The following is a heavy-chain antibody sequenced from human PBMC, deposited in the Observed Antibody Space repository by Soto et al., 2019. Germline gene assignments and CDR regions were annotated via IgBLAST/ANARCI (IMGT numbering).Heavy chain of an antibody. J-gene: IGHJ4*02. CDR1: GFSLTTSGVG. Sequence: QITLRESGPTLVKPTQTLTLTCSFSGFSLTTSGVGVGWIRQPPGKALEWLALVYWDDDKRYSPSLKSRLTLTKDTSKNPVVLTMTTIDTVDTATSYCAHSVAPRIFPIGGQGTMVTVSS. D-gene: IGHD2-15*01. CDR3: AHSVAPRIFPI. CDR2: VYWDDDK. V-gene: IGHV2-5*02.